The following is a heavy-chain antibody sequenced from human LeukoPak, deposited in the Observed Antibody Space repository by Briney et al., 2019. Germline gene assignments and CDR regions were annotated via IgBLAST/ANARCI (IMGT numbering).Heavy chain of an antibody. V-gene: IGHV3-30*02. CDR1: GFTFSSYV. D-gene: IGHD6-19*01. CDR3: AKDMRRYSSGWYSILFDY. CDR2: IWYDGSNK. J-gene: IGHJ4*02. Sequence: PGGSLRLSCAASGFTFSSYVMHWVRQAPGKGLEWVAVIWYDGSNKYYADSVKGRFTISRDNSKNTLYLQMNSLRAEDTALYYCAKDMRRYSSGWYSILFDYWGQGTLVTVSS.